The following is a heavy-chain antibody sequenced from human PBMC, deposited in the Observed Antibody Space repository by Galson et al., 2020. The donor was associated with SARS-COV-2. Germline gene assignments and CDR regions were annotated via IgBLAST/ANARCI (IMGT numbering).Heavy chain of an antibody. CDR2: IYYSGST. J-gene: IGHJ4*02. Sequence: SEPLSLTCTVSGDSLNRYYWSWIRQPPGKELEWIGSIYYSGSTTYNPALKSRVTMSVDTSQNQFSLNLTSVTAADTALYYFARYARIGYQFDFWGQGILVAVSS. CDR3: ARYARIGYQFDF. CDR1: GDSLNRYY. V-gene: IGHV4-59*01. D-gene: IGHD3-22*01.